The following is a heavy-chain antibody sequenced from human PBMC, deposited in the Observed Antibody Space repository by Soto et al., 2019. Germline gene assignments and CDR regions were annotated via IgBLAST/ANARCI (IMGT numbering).Heavy chain of an antibody. Sequence: VGSLRLSCAASGFTFRGSIIHWVRQASGKGLEWVGHIRSKANTYATSYAASAKGRFTISRDDSKNTATLQMNSLKTEDTAVYYCTRQSYFDILTGHYHYYGMDGWGQGTTVTVSS. J-gene: IGHJ6*02. D-gene: IGHD3-9*01. CDR1: GFTFRGSI. V-gene: IGHV3-73*01. CDR2: IRSKANTYAT. CDR3: TRQSYFDILTGHYHYYGMDG.